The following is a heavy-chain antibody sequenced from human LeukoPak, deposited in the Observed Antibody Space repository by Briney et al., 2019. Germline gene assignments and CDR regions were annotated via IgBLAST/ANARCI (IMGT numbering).Heavy chain of an antibody. J-gene: IGHJ4*02. CDR1: GFTFSGSA. D-gene: IGHD6-13*01. CDR2: IRSKANSYAT. Sequence: GGSLRLSCAASGFTFSGSAMHWVRQASGKGLEWVGRIRSKANSYATAYAASVKGRFTISRDDSKNTAYLQMNSLKTEDTAVYYCTSPGVEEPNYWGQGTLVTVSS. CDR3: TSPGVEEPNY. V-gene: IGHV3-73*01.